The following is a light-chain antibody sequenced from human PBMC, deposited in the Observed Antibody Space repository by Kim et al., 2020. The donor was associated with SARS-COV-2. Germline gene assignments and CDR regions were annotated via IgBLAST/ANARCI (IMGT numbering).Light chain of an antibody. Sequence: SYELTQPPSVSVSPGQTASITCTGDKLEDKYVCWYQQRAGQSPVLLIYQDNKRPSGIPERFSGSNSGNTATLTISETQAMDEADYYCQTWDSSSVIFGGGTQLTVL. CDR1: KLEDKY. J-gene: IGLJ2*01. CDR3: QTWDSSSVI. CDR2: QDN. V-gene: IGLV3-1*01.